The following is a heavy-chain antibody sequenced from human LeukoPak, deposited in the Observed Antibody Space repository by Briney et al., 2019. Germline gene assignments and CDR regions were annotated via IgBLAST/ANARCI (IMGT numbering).Heavy chain of an antibody. CDR3: ARDNDLLRYFDWPLDY. J-gene: IGHJ4*02. V-gene: IGHV3-21*01. CDR1: GFTFSSYS. Sequence: GGSLRLSCAASGFTFSSYSMNWVRQAPGKGLEWVSSISSSSSYIYYADSVKGRFTISRDNAKNSLYLQMNSLRAEDTAVYYCARDNDLLRYFDWPLDYWGQGTLFPSPQ. CDR2: ISSSSSYI. D-gene: IGHD3-9*01.